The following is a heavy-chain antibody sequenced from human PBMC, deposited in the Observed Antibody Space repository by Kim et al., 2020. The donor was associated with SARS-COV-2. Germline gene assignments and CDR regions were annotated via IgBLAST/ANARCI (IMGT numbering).Heavy chain of an antibody. CDR1: GFTFSAYE. D-gene: IGHD6-13*01. Sequence: GGSLRLSCEASGFTFSAYEMNWVRQAPGKGLEWVSYISSGGTSIYYADSVKGRFTISRDNAKKSLYLQMNSLRAEDTAVYYCARGGSSNWYVTEYFQHWGQGTLVTVSS. CDR3: ARGGSSNWYVTEYFQH. V-gene: IGHV3-48*03. CDR2: ISSGGTSI. J-gene: IGHJ1*01.